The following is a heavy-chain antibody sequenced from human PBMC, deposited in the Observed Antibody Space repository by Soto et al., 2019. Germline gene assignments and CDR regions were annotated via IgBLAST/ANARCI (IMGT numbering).Heavy chain of an antibody. Sequence: PGGSLRLSCAASGFTFSDYYMIWIRQAPGKGLEWVSYISSSGGSIKHADSVKGRFTISRDNARNSLYLQMDSLRAVDTAVYFCVRTVMGATFDIWGQGTMVTVSS. D-gene: IGHD1-26*01. V-gene: IGHV3-11*01. CDR1: GFTFSDYY. CDR2: ISSSGGSI. J-gene: IGHJ3*02. CDR3: VRTVMGATFDI.